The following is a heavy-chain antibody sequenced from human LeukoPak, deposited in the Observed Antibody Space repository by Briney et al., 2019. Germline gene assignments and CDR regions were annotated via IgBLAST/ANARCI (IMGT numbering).Heavy chain of an antibody. Sequence: GGSLRLSCSVSAFTFRSYTIHWVRQAPGKGLEYVSSININGGRTYYADSVKGRFTISRDNSKNTLYLQMSSLRAEDTAGYYCVKDKWIDHWGQGTLVTVSS. D-gene: IGHD2-8*01. CDR3: VKDKWIDH. J-gene: IGHJ4*02. CDR2: ININGGRT. V-gene: IGHV3-64D*09. CDR1: AFTFRSYT.